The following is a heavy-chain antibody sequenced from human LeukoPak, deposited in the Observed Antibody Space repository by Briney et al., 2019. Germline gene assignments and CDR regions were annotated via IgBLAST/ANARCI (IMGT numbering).Heavy chain of an antibody. Sequence: SETLSLTCTVSGDSISSYYWSWIRQPPGKGLEWIGYIHHSGRTNHDPALTSRATISLDTSKNQFSLKLSSVTAADTAVYYCARHGAYSYAWGFFDYWGQGTLVTVSP. V-gene: IGHV4-59*08. CDR1: GDSISSYY. CDR3: ARHGAYSYAWGFFDY. CDR2: IHHSGRT. J-gene: IGHJ4*02. D-gene: IGHD5-18*01.